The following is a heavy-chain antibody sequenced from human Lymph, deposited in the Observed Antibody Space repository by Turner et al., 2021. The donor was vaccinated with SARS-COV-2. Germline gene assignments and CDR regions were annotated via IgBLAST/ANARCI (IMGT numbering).Heavy chain of an antibody. CDR3: ARGLGSSWYSGGFDF. J-gene: IGHJ4*02. Sequence: QVQLVESGGGVVQPGRSLRLSCAASGFTFSTYVMHWVRQAPGKGLEWVAVIWYDGSNKYYADSVKGRFTFSRDNSKNTLYLQMNSLRAEDTAVYYCARGLGSSWYSGGFDFWGQGTLVTVSS. CDR1: GFTFSTYV. V-gene: IGHV3-33*01. CDR2: IWYDGSNK. D-gene: IGHD6-13*01.